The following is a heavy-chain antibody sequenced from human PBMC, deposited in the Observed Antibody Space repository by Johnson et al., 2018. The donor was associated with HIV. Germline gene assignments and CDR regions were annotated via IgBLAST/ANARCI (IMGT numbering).Heavy chain of an antibody. CDR3: AKGGLGHTDAFDI. J-gene: IGHJ3*02. D-gene: IGHD6-19*01. V-gene: IGHV3-30-3*01. Sequence: QLVESGGGVVQPERSLRLSCAASGFSFSNYAIHWVRQAPGKGLECVAAISYDGGTTYYSDSVKGRFTIARDNAKNTLFLEMKSLRSEDTALYYCAKGGLGHTDAFDIWGQGTMVTVSS. CDR2: ISYDGGTT. CDR1: GFSFSNYA.